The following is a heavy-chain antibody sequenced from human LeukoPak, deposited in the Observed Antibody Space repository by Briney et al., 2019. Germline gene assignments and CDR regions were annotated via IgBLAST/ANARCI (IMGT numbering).Heavy chain of an antibody. CDR1: GGSISSGGYS. CDR3: ARVMQGDYDYVWGSYSDY. Sequence: SETLSLTCAVSGGSISSGGYSWSWIRQPPGKGLEWIGYIYHSGSTYYNPSLKSRVTISVDTSKNQFSLKLSSVTAADTAVYYCARVMQGDYDYVWGSYSDYWGQGTLVTVSS. CDR2: IYHSGST. J-gene: IGHJ4*02. D-gene: IGHD3-16*01. V-gene: IGHV4-30-2*01.